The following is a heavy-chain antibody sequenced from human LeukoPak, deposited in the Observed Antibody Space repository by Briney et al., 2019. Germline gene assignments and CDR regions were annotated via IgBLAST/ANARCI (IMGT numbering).Heavy chain of an antibody. Sequence: GGSLRLSCVASGFTFSTYDMHWVRQPAGKGLEWVSTVGADAETYYPGSVRGRFTITRDNAKNTLHLQMNSLRAGDTAVYFCARGNWAYYASGIYGMDVWGQGTTVTVSS. CDR2: VGADAET. V-gene: IGHV3-13*01. J-gene: IGHJ6*02. CDR3: ARGNWAYYASGIYGMDV. D-gene: IGHD3-10*01. CDR1: GFTFSTYD.